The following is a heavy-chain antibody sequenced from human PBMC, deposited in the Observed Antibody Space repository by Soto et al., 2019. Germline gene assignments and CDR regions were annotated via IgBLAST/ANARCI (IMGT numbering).Heavy chain of an antibody. D-gene: IGHD2-15*01. CDR1: GYTFTSYA. Sequence: ASVKVSCKASGYTFTSYAMHWVCQAPGQRLEWMGWINAGNGNTKYSQKFRGRVTITRDTSASTAYMELSSLRSEDTAVYYCASSCSGGSCYRNYYMDVWGKGTTVTVSS. J-gene: IGHJ6*03. V-gene: IGHV1-3*01. CDR2: INAGNGNT. CDR3: ASSCSGGSCYRNYYMDV.